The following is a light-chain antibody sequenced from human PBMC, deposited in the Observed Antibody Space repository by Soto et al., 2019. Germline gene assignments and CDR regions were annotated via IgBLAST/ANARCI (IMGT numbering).Light chain of an antibody. J-gene: IGLJ1*01. Sequence: QPVLTQSPSASASLGPSVKFICTLSSGHSSYAIAWHQQQPEKGPRYLMKINSDGSHSKGDGIPDRFSGSSSGAERYLTISSLQSEDEADYYCQTWGTGIRVFGTGTKVTVL. CDR2: INSDGSH. CDR1: SGHSSYA. V-gene: IGLV4-69*01. CDR3: QTWGTGIRV.